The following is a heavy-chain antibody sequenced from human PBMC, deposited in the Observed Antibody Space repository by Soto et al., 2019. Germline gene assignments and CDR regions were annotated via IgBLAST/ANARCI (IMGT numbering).Heavy chain of an antibody. J-gene: IGHJ6*03. CDR1: GFTFSNYW. CDR2: INNDGSVS. D-gene: IGHD2-15*01. V-gene: IGHV3-74*01. CDR3: ARGDCAGGTCFSLAGSFYYYMDV. Sequence: EVQLVESGGGLVQPGGSLRLSCVASGFTFSNYWMYWVRQAPGEGLVWVSRINNDGSVSSYADSVKGRLTISRDNVKNSLYLQMDSLRAEDTAVYYGARGDCAGGTCFSLAGSFYYYMDVWGKGTTVTVFS.